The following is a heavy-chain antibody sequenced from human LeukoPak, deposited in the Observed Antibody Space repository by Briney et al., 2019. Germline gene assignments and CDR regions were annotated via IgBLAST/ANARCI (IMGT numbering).Heavy chain of an antibody. Sequence: ASVKVSCKASGHTFTGYYMHWVRQAPGQGLEWMGRINPNSGGTNYAQKFQGRVTMTRDTSISTAYMELSRLRSDDTAVYYCARGPITMVRGVIFNWFDPWGQGTLVTVSS. CDR1: GHTFTGYY. D-gene: IGHD3-10*01. CDR2: INPNSGGT. J-gene: IGHJ5*02. CDR3: ARGPITMVRGVIFNWFDP. V-gene: IGHV1-2*06.